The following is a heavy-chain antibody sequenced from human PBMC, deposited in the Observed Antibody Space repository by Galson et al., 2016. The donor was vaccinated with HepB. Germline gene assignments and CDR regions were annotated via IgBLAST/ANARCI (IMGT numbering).Heavy chain of an antibody. CDR3: AVEEMATTCYRH. J-gene: IGHJ4*02. CDR2: MSYEENNK. Sequence: SLRLSCAASGFDLSTYWMIWVRQAPGKGLEWVALMSYEENNKYYADSVKGRFIISRDNSKNTLYLQMNSLRHEDTAVYYCAVEEMATTCYRHWGQGTLVTVSS. D-gene: IGHD5-24*01. CDR1: GFDLSTYW. V-gene: IGHV3-30-3*01.